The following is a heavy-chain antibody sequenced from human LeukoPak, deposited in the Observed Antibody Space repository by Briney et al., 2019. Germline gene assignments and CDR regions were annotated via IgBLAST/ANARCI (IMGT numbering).Heavy chain of an antibody. CDR3: AREAVQLERRIRCVDY. D-gene: IGHD1-1*01. Sequence: SETLSLTCTVSGGSISSSSYYWGWIRQPPGKGLEWIGSIYYSGSTYYNPSLKSRVTISVDTSKNQFSLKLSSVTAADTAVYYCAREAVQLERRIRCVDYWGQGTLVTVSS. CDR1: GGSISSSSYY. V-gene: IGHV4-39*02. CDR2: IYYSGST. J-gene: IGHJ4*02.